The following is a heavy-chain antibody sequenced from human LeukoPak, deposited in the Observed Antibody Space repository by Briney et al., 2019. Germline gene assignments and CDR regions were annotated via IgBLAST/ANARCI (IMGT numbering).Heavy chain of an antibody. Sequence: GGSQRLSCAASGFTFSNYWMHWVRQAPGKGLVWVSRIDADGSDTNYADSVKGRFTVSRDNAKNTLYLQMNNLRADDTAVYYSARGYYDPTEGGHTYCGQGTLVTVTS. CDR2: IDADGSDT. CDR3: ARGYYDPTEGGHTY. CDR1: GFTFSNYW. V-gene: IGHV3-74*01. J-gene: IGHJ4*02. D-gene: IGHD3-22*01.